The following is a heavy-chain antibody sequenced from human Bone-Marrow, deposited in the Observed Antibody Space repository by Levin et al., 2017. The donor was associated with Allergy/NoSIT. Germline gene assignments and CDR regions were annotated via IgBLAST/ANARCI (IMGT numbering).Heavy chain of an antibody. Sequence: TLSLTCAASGFTFHSYAMSWVRQAPGKGLEWVSAISGSGGSTYYADSVEGRFTISRDNSKNSLYLQMNSLRADDTAIYYCAKARGEITFGGVIVVWGQGTLVTVSS. CDR1: GFTFHSYA. J-gene: IGHJ4*02. V-gene: IGHV3-23*01. CDR2: ISGSGGST. D-gene: IGHD3-16*02. CDR3: AKARGEITFGGVIVV.